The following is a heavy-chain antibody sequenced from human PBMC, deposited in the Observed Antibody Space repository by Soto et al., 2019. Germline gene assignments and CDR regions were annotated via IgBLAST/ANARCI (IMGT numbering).Heavy chain of an antibody. V-gene: IGHV4-59*01. D-gene: IGHD3-10*01. Sequence: PPETLSLTCTVSGGSISSYYWSWIRQPPGKGLEWIGYSYYSGSTNYNPSLKSRVTISVDTSKNQFSLKLSSVTAADTAVYYCARRSITGWGGTYYYANTRTTAFDYWGQGTLVTVSS. J-gene: IGHJ4*02. CDR1: GGSISSYY. CDR3: ARRSITGWGGTYYYANTRTTAFDY. CDR2: SYYSGST.